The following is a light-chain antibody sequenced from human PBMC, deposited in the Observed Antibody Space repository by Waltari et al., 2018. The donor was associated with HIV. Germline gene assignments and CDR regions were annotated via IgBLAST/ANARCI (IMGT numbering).Light chain of an antibody. CDR3: ATWDDSLNGPV. CDR1: ISNIGRNT. Sequence: QSVLTQPPSASGTPGQRVTIPCSGSISNIGRNTVNWYQQLPETAPKLPIYTTTQRPSVVPDRFSGSKSGASASLAISGLQSDDEADYYCATWDDSLNGPVFGGGTKLTVL. CDR2: TTT. V-gene: IGLV1-44*01. J-gene: IGLJ3*02.